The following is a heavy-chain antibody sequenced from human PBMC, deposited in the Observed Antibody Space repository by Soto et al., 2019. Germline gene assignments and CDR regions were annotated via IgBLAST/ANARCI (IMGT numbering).Heavy chain of an antibody. CDR1: GGSIISGGYF. V-gene: IGHV4-31*03. CDR3: ARDILLWFGELPPRAHDAFDI. J-gene: IGHJ3*02. D-gene: IGHD3-10*01. CDR2: INYSGST. Sequence: QVQLQESSPGLVKPSQTLSLTCTVSGGSIISGGYFWSWIRQHPGKGLEWIGDINYSGSTYSNPSLKSRVTISVDTSKNQFSLKLSSVTAADTAVYYCARDILLWFGELPPRAHDAFDIWGQGTMVTVSS.